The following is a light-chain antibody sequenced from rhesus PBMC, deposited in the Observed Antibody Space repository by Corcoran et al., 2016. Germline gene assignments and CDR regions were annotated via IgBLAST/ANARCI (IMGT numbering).Light chain of an antibody. V-gene: IGKV1-22*01. J-gene: IGKJ1*01. Sequence: DIQMTQSPSSLSASVGDTVTITCRASQSTGSWLAWYQQKPGNAPKVLSYKASSLQSGVPSRFSGSGAGTDFTLTINSLQSEDFATYYCQQYGSRPPTFGQGTKVEFQ. CDR1: QSTGSW. CDR3: QQYGSRPPT. CDR2: KAS.